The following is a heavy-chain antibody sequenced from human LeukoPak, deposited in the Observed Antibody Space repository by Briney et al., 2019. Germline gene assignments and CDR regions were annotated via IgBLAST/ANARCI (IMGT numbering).Heavy chain of an antibody. CDR3: ARRGGYDHVGNNWFDP. CDR1: GYSFTSYW. Sequence: GESLKISCKGSGYSFTSYWIGWVRQMPGKGLEWMGIIYPGDSDTRYSPSFQGQVTISADKSISTAYLQWSSLKASDTAMYYCARRGGYDHVGNNWFDPWGQGTLVTVSS. J-gene: IGHJ5*02. V-gene: IGHV5-51*01. CDR2: IYPGDSDT. D-gene: IGHD5-12*01.